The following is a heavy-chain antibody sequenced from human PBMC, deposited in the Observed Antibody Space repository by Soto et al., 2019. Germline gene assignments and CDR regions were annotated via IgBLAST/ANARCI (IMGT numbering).Heavy chain of an antibody. CDR2: ITFSSLYI. CDR1: GFNFSAYG. J-gene: IGHJ5*02. D-gene: IGHD3-10*01. CDR3: ARSGDVAVGWFDP. V-gene: IGHV3-21*02. Sequence: EVQLVESGGGLVKPGQSLRLSCTASGFNFSAYGMSWVRQAPGKGLEWVSSITFSSLYIYYAESVRGRFVISRDDSKNSLFLLMDSLKTEDTAFYYCARSGDVAVGWFDPWGQGTQVTVYS.